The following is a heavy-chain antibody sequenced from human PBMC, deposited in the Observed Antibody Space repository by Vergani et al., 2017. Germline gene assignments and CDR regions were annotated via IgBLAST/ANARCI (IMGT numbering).Heavy chain of an antibody. CDR1: GGTFSSYA. CDR3: ARSVGSSSRPAYYFDY. Sequence: QVQLVQSGAEVKKPGSSVKVSCKASGGTFSSYAISWVRQAPGQGLEWMGGIIPIFGTANYAQKFQGRVTITADESTSTAYMELSSLRSEDTAVYYCARSVGSSSRPAYYFDYWGQGTLVTVSS. J-gene: IGHJ4*02. D-gene: IGHD6-13*01. CDR2: IIPIFGTA. V-gene: IGHV1-69*01.